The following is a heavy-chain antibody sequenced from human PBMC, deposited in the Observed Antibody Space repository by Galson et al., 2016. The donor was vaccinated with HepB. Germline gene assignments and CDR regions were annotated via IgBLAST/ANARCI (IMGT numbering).Heavy chain of an antibody. CDR2: ISAYNGNT. V-gene: IGHV1-18*01. CDR3: ARETPPNWTPDY. D-gene: IGHD1-20*01. CDR1: GYTFTSYG. Sequence: SVKVSCKASGYTFTSYGISWVRQAPGQGLEWMGWISAYNGNTIYAQKLQGRVTMTTDTSTSTAYMELRSLRSDDTAVYYCARETPPNWTPDYWGQGTLVTVSS. J-gene: IGHJ4*02.